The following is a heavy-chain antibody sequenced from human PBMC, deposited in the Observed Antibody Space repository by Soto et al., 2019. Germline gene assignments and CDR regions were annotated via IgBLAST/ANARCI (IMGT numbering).Heavy chain of an antibody. Sequence: ASETLSLTCTVSGGSISSYYWSWIRQPPGKGLEWIGYIYYSGSTNYNPSLKSRVTISVDTSKNQFSLKLSSVTAADTAVYYCARGYDFWSGYSFDPWGQGTLVTVSS. CDR3: ARGYDFWSGYSFDP. J-gene: IGHJ5*02. V-gene: IGHV4-59*08. CDR1: GGSISSYY. D-gene: IGHD3-3*01. CDR2: IYYSGST.